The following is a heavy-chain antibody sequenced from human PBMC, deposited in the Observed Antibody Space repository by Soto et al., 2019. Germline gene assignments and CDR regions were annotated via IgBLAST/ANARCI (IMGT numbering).Heavy chain of an antibody. Sequence: GGSLRLSCAASGFTFSSYAMSWVRQAPGKGLEWVSAISGSGGSTYYADSVKGRFTISRDNSKNTLYLQMNSLRAEDTAVYYCAKDHIGDFTRGYWFDPWGQGTLVTVSS. CDR1: GFTFSSYA. J-gene: IGHJ5*02. CDR2: ISGSGGST. D-gene: IGHD4-17*01. V-gene: IGHV3-23*01. CDR3: AKDHIGDFTRGYWFDP.